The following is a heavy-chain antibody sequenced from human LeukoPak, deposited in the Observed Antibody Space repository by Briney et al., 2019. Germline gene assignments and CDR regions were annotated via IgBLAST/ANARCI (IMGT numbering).Heavy chain of an antibody. CDR1: GYTLTELS. Sequence: VASVKASCKVSGYTLTELSMHWVRQAPGKGLEWMGGFDPEDGETIYAQKYQGRVTMTEDTSTDTAYMELSGLRSEDTAVYYCATGSKWLRPADYWGQGTLVTVSS. CDR3: ATGSKWLRPADY. D-gene: IGHD5-12*01. J-gene: IGHJ4*02. CDR2: FDPEDGET. V-gene: IGHV1-24*01.